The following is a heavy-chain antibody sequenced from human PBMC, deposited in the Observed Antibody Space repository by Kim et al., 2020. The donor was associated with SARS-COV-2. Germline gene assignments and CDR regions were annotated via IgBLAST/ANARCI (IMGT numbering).Heavy chain of an antibody. Sequence: SVKVSCKASGGTFSSYAISWVRQAPGQGLEWMGGIIPIFGTANYAQKFQGRVTITADESTSTAYMELSSLRSEDTAVYYCASTSLYSSSWYTSWYFDLWGRGTLVTVSS. D-gene: IGHD6-13*01. CDR1: GGTFSSYA. V-gene: IGHV1-69*13. J-gene: IGHJ2*01. CDR3: ASTSLYSSSWYTSWYFDL. CDR2: IIPIFGTA.